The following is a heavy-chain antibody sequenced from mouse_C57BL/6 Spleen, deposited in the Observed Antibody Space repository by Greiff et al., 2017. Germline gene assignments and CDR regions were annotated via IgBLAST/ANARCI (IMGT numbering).Heavy chain of an antibody. CDR3: KSYYHEGY. V-gene: IGHV3-6*01. D-gene: IGHD2-12*01. Sequence: EVKLQESGPGLVKPSQSLSLTCSVTGYSITSGYYWNLIRQFPGNKLEWMGYISSDGSNNYNPSLKNRISITLDTSKNQFVLKLNSVTTGDTARXYCKSYYHEGYWGQGTTLTVSS. J-gene: IGHJ2*01. CDR2: ISSDGSN. CDR1: GYSITSGYY.